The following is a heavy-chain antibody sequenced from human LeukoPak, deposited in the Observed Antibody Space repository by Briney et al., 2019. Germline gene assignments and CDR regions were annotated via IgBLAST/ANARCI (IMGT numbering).Heavy chain of an antibody. CDR1: GFTFSSCW. J-gene: IGHJ4*02. V-gene: IGHV3-7*01. Sequence: GGSLRLSCAASGFTFSSCWLSWVRQAPGKGLEWVANKNQDGSEKYYVDSVRGRFTISRDNAKNSVYLQMSSLRADDTAVYYCARSPIDQPRWGYYFDYWGQGTPVTVSS. CDR3: ARSPIDQPRWGYYFDY. D-gene: IGHD2-21*01. CDR2: KNQDGSEK.